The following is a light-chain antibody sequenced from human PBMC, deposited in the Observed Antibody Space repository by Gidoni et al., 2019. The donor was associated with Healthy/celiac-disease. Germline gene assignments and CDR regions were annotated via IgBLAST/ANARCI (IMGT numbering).Light chain of an antibody. J-gene: IGLJ3*02. CDR1: NIGSKS. Sequence: SYVLTQPPSVSVAPGQTARITCGGHNIGSKSVHWYQQKPGQAPVLVVYDDSDRRSGIPERFSGSNSGNTATMTISRVEAGDEADYYCQVWDSSSDHHWVFGGGTKLTVL. CDR3: QVWDSSSDHHWV. CDR2: DDS. V-gene: IGLV3-21*02.